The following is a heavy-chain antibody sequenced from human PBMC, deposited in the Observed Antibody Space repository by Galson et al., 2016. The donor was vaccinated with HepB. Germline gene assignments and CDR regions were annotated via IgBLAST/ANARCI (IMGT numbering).Heavy chain of an antibody. CDR1: GGSINSGDYF. CDR2: IHYSGTT. J-gene: IGHJ6*02. Sequence: SETLSLTCSVSGGSINSGDYFWAWVRQPPGKGLEWIANIHYSGTTYYNPSLRSRVTISLDTSKNQFSLNLRSVTAADTAVYFCASITILGVVNPYYYYGLDVWGQGTTVTVSS. CDR3: ASITILGVVNPYYYYGLDV. D-gene: IGHD3-3*01. V-gene: IGHV4-39*01.